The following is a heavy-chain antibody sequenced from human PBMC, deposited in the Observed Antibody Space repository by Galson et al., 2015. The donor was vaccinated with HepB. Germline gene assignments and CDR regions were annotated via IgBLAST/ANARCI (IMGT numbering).Heavy chain of an antibody. J-gene: IGHJ6*03. CDR1: GFTFSSYA. CDR3: ARDLYSSSWGYYYYYMDV. V-gene: IGHV3-30-3*01. D-gene: IGHD6-13*01. CDR2: ISYDGSNK. Sequence: SLRLSCAASGFTFSSYAMHWVRQAPGKGLEWVAVISYDGSNKYYADSVKGRFTISRDNSKNTLYLQMNSLRAEDTAVYYCARDLYSSSWGYYYYYMDVWGKGTTVTVSS.